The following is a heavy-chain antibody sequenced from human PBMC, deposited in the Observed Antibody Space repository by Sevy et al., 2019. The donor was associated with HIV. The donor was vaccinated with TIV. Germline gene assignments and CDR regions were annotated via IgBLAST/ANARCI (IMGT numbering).Heavy chain of an antibody. V-gene: IGHV3-33*01. Sequence: GGSLRLSCAASGFTFSSYGMHWVRQAPGKGLEWVAVIWYDGSNKYYADSVKGRFTISRDNSKNTLDLQMNSLRAEDTAVYYCARDSAWCGGDCEEVGYYFDYWGQGTLVTVSS. D-gene: IGHD2-21*02. CDR2: IWYDGSNK. CDR3: ARDSAWCGGDCEEVGYYFDY. CDR1: GFTFSSYG. J-gene: IGHJ4*02.